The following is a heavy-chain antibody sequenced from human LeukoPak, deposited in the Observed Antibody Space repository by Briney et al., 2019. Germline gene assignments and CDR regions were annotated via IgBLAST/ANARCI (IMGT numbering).Heavy chain of an antibody. CDR2: IYYSGST. Sequence: SETLSLTCTVSGGSISSGDYYWSWIRQPPGKGLEWIGYIYYSGSTYYNPPLKSRVTISVDTSKNQFSLKLSSVTAADTAVYYCARSSHYDILTGPFDYWGQGTLVTVSS. V-gene: IGHV4-30-4*01. D-gene: IGHD3-9*01. CDR3: ARSSHYDILTGPFDY. J-gene: IGHJ4*02. CDR1: GGSISSGDYY.